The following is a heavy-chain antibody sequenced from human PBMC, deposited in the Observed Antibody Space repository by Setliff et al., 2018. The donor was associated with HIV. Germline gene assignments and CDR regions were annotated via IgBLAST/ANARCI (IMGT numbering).Heavy chain of an antibody. Sequence: GGSLRLSCSASEFTNFWMAWVRQAPGKGLEWVDNIDQHGSERYYTDSVRGRFTISRDNAKNSLYLQMNSLRAEDTAVYYCARDSGYSGSLYEYWGQGTLVTVSS. V-gene: IGHV3-7*01. D-gene: IGHD1-26*01. J-gene: IGHJ4*02. CDR2: IDQHGSER. CDR1: EFTNFW. CDR3: ARDSGYSGSLYEY.